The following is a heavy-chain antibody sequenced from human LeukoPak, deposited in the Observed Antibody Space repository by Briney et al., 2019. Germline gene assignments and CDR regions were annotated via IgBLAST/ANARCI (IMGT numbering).Heavy chain of an antibody. CDR3: AKQGGARQDYYMDV. CDR2: IIPVFGSS. D-gene: IGHD1-26*01. Sequence: SVKVSCKASGGSFNSYAITWVRQAPGQGLEWMGRIIPVFGSSNYAQKFRDRVTLTADIASNTAYMELNSLTSEDTAVYFCAKQGGARQDYYMDVWGNGTTVIVSS. CDR1: GGSFNSYA. V-gene: IGHV1-69*06. J-gene: IGHJ6*03.